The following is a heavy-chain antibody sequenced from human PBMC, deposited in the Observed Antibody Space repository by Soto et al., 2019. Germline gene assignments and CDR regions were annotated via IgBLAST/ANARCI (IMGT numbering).Heavy chain of an antibody. J-gene: IGHJ5*02. V-gene: IGHV2-5*02. D-gene: IGHD5-12*01. CDR3: AHRGYGGPSGIYYWFDP. CDR1: GFSLSTNGVG. Sequence: QITLKESGPTLVKPTQTLTLTCTFSGFSLSTNGVGVGWIRQTPGKALEWLTLIYWDDDKRYSPSLMSRLTITKDTYKKLFVLTITNMDPVDTATYCCAHRGYGGPSGIYYWFDPWGQGTLGTVSS. CDR2: IYWDDDK.